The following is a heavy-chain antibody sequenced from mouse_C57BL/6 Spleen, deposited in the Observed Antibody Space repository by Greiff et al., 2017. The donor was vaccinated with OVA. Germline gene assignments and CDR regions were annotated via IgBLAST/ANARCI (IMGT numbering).Heavy chain of an antibody. CDR1: GYTFTDYY. D-gene: IGHD1-1*01. V-gene: IGHV1-19*01. CDR3: AREYYGSSYNLN. CDR2: INPYNGGT. Sequence: EVHLVESGPVLVKPGASVKMSCKASGYTFTDYYMNWVKQSHGKSLEWIGVINPYNGGTSYNQKFKGKATLTVDKSSSTAYMELNSLTSEDSAVYYCAREYYGSSYNLNWGQGTLVTVSA. J-gene: IGHJ3*01.